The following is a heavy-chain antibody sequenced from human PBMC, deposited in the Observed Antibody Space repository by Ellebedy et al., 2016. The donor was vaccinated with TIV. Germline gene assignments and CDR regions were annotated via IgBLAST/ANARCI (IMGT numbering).Heavy chain of an antibody. CDR1: GFSFSAYY. J-gene: IGHJ5*02. CDR2: SRNRGDGYTT. Sequence: GESLKISXAASGFSFSAYYMDWVRQAPGKGLEWVGRSRNRGDGYTTEYAPSVEGRFTILRDESKDSLFLQMNSLKIEDTAVYYCAREDWWRFDPWGQGTLVTVSS. D-gene: IGHD2-15*01. CDR3: AREDWWRFDP. V-gene: IGHV3-72*01.